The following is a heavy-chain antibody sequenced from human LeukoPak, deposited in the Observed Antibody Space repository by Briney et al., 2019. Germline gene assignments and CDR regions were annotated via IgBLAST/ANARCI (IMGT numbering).Heavy chain of an antibody. Sequence: GGSLRLSCAASGFIFSSHGMNWVRQAPGKGLEWVSGISPSGDATFYADSVKGRSTISRDNSKNTLYLQMNSLRAEDTAVYYCARDGYYDILTGYPYYYYYYMDVWGKGTTVTISS. J-gene: IGHJ6*03. CDR3: ARDGYYDILTGYPYYYYYYMDV. D-gene: IGHD3-9*01. CDR2: ISPSGDAT. V-gene: IGHV3-23*01. CDR1: GFIFSSHG.